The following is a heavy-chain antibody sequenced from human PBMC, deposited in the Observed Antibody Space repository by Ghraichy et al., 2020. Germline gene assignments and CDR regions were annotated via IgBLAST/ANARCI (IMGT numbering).Heavy chain of an antibody. CDR2: ISYTGNT. CDR3: ARRGRGYSLYYYGLDV. J-gene: IGHJ6*02. V-gene: IGHV4-59*11. D-gene: IGHD5-18*01. CDR1: GGSISSHF. Sequence: SETLSLICSVSGGSISSHFWSWIRQPPGKGLEWIGYISYTGNTNYCPSLGGRATISLDTSKTQFSLSLTSVNAADTAMYYCARRGRGYSLYYYGLDVWGPGTTGTVSS.